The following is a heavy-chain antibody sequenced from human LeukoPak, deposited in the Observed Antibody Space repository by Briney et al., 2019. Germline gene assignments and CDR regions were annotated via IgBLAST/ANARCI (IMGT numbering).Heavy chain of an antibody. CDR1: GFTFSDYY. V-gene: IGHV3-11*06. CDR3: ARDRTDYGAFDI. CDR2: LSHTSSYT. D-gene: IGHD4-17*01. J-gene: IGHJ3*02. Sequence: GGSLRLSCAASGFTFSDYYMHWIRQTPGKGLEWVSYLSHTSSYTNYADSVKGRFTISRDNAKNSLYLQMNSLRAEDTALYYCARDRTDYGAFDIWGQGTMVTVSS.